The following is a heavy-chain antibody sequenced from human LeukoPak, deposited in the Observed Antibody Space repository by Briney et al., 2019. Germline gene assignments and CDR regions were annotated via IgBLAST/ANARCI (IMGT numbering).Heavy chain of an antibody. V-gene: IGHV3-21*01. D-gene: IGHD3-22*01. Sequence: GGSLRLSCAASGFTFSSYSMNWVRQAPGKGLEWVSSISSSSSYIYYADSVKGRFTISRDNAKNSLYLQMNSLRAEDTAVYYCARDYYYDSSGYSFGYDAFDIWGQGTMVTVSS. CDR1: GFTFSSYS. CDR2: ISSSSSYI. J-gene: IGHJ3*02. CDR3: ARDYYYDSSGYSFGYDAFDI.